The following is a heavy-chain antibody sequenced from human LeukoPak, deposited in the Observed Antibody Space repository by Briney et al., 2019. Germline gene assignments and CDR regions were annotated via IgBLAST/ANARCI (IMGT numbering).Heavy chain of an antibody. CDR2: ISGSGGST. D-gene: IGHD3-22*01. V-gene: IGHV3-23*01. Sequence: GRSLRLSCAASGFTFSSYAMSWVRQAPGKGLEWVSAISGSGGSTYYADSVKGRFPISRDNSKNRLYLQMNSQRAEDTAVYYCDRRTYYYDSSGYFRLRSYYFDYWGQGTLVTVSS. J-gene: IGHJ4*02. CDR1: GFTFSSYA. CDR3: DRRTYYYDSSGYFRLRSYYFDY.